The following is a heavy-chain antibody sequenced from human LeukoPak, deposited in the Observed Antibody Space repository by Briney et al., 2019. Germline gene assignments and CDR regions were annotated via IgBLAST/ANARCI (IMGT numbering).Heavy chain of an antibody. V-gene: IGHV3-15*01. CDR1: GFTFSDAC. D-gene: IGHD1-26*01. CDR3: TTGERWELLRGGLDY. CDR2: IKSKTDGGTT. J-gene: IGHJ4*02. Sequence: PGGSLRLSCAASGFTFSDACMTWVRQAPGKGLEWVGRIKSKTDGGTTDYAAPVKGRFAISRDDSKHTLYLQMDSLKTEDTAVYYCTTGERWELLRGGLDYWGQGTLVTVSS.